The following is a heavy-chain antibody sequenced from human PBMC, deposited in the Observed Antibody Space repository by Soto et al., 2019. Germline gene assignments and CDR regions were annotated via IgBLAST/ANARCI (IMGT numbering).Heavy chain of an antibody. J-gene: IGHJ3*02. CDR1: GFTFSSYA. CDR2: ISGSGGST. CDR3: AKAYMTTVTKADAFDI. D-gene: IGHD4-17*01. Sequence: VQLLESGGGLVQPGGSLRLSCAASGFTFSSYAMSWVRQAPGKGLEWVSAISGSGGSTYYADSVKGRFTISRDNSKNTLYLQMNSLRAEDTAVYYCAKAYMTTVTKADAFDIWGQGTMVTVSS. V-gene: IGHV3-23*01.